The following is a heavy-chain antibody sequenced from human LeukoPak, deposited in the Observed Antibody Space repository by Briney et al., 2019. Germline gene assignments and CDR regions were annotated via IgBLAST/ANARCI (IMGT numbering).Heavy chain of an antibody. V-gene: IGHV4-61*02. Sequence: SETLSLTCTVPGGSISSGSYYWSWIRQPAGKGLEWIGRIYTSGSTNYNPSLKSRVTISVDTSKNQFSLKLSSVTAADTAVYYCARDRRVWFGELPSYYFDYWGQGTLVTVSS. CDR2: IYTSGST. D-gene: IGHD3-10*01. J-gene: IGHJ4*02. CDR1: GGSISSGSYY. CDR3: ARDRRVWFGELPSYYFDY.